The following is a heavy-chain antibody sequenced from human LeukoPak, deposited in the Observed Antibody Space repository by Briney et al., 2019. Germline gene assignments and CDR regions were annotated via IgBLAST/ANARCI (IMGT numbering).Heavy chain of an antibody. Sequence: HPGGSLRLSCAASGFTFSAYEMNWVRQAPGKGLEWVSTISNSNGNTYYVDSVKGRFTISRDNSKNTLYLQMNSLTAEDTAVYYCGKATGTLGNWGQGTPVTVSS. J-gene: IGHJ4*02. CDR1: GFTFSAYE. D-gene: IGHD1-1*01. CDR2: ISNSNGNT. V-gene: IGHV3-23*01. CDR3: GKATGTLGN.